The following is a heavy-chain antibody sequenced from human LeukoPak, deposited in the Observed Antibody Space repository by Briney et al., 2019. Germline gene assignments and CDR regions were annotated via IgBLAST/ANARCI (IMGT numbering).Heavy chain of an antibody. J-gene: IGHJ4*02. CDR3: ARGLLAAAALDY. Sequence: SETLSLTCAVYGGSFIGFHWNWIRQPPGKGLEWIGDINHSGSTNYNPSLTSRVTISVDPSKNQFSLNLSSVTAADTAVYYCARGLLAAAALDYWGQGTLVTVSS. V-gene: IGHV4-34*01. CDR2: INHSGST. CDR1: GGSFIGFH. D-gene: IGHD6-13*01.